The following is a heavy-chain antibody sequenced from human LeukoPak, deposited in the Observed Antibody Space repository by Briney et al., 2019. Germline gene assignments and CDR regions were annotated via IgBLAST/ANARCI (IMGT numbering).Heavy chain of an antibody. V-gene: IGHV3-64D*06. CDR3: VRGTGY. CDR2: ISSNGDNT. Sequence: GGSLRLSCAASGCTFSAYVMHWVRQAPGKGLEYVSAISSNGDNTYYADSVKGRFTISRDNSKNTLYLQMSSLRADDTAVYYRVRGTGYWGQGTLVTVSS. CDR1: GCTFSAYV. J-gene: IGHJ4*02.